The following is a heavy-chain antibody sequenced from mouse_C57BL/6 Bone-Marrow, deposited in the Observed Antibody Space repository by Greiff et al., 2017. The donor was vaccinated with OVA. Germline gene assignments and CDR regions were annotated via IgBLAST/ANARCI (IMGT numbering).Heavy chain of an antibody. CDR1: GYTFTSYW. CDR2: IHPNSGST. J-gene: IGHJ2*01. D-gene: IGHD2-4*01. V-gene: IGHV1-64*01. Sequence: QVQLKQSGAELVKPGASVKLSCKASGYTFTSYWMHWVKQRPGQGLEWIGMIHPNSGSTNYNEKFKSKATLTVDKSSSTAYMQLSSLTSEDSAVYYCARWNYDYDKGYYFDYWGQGTTLTVSS. CDR3: ARWNYDYDKGYYFDY.